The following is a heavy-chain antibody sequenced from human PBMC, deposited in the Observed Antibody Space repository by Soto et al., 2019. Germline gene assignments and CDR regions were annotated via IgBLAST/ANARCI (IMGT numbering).Heavy chain of an antibody. CDR2: ISGSGDRT. V-gene: IGHV3-23*01. Sequence: EVQLLESGGGFVQPGGSLRLSCAASGITFSNYAMSWVRQAPGKGLEWVSGISGSGDRTYYAESVKGRFTICRENSKITVYLQMNSLVAVYTAVYYCASRNYYDTSGYYYWYYFDFWGQGALVTVSS. J-gene: IGHJ4*02. D-gene: IGHD3-22*01. CDR3: ASRNYYDTSGYYYWYYFDF. CDR1: GITFSNYA.